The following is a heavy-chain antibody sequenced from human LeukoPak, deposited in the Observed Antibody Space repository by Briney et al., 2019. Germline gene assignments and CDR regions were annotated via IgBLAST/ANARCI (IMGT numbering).Heavy chain of an antibody. D-gene: IGHD2-15*01. CDR1: GGSISSGGYS. CDR2: IYHSGST. Sequence: SQTLSLTCAVSGGSISSGGYSWSWIRQPPGKGLEWIGYIYHSGSTYYNPSLKSRVTISVDRSKNQFSLKLSSVTAVDTAVYYCARDSCSGGSCHLDYWGQGTLVTVSS. CDR3: ARDSCSGGSCHLDY. V-gene: IGHV4-30-2*01. J-gene: IGHJ4*02.